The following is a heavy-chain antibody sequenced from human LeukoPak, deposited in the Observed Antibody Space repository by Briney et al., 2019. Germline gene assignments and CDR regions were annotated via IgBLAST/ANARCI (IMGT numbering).Heavy chain of an antibody. V-gene: IGHV1-18*01. D-gene: IGHD1-26*01. CDR1: GYSFSSRD. J-gene: IGHJ4*02. CDR2: ISVHNANT. Sequence: ASVKVSCKTSGYSFSSRDISWARQAPGQGLEWMGWISVHNANTNYAQRFQGRVTMTTDPSTSTAYMELRSLRSDDTAVYYCARVDAGRYYGHDNWGQGTLVTVSS. CDR3: ARVDAGRYYGHDN.